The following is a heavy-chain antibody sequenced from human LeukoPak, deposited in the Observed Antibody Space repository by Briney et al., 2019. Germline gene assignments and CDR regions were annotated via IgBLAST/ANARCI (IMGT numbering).Heavy chain of an antibody. CDR1: GFTFSNYA. V-gene: IGHV3-30-3*02. D-gene: IGHD3-22*01. CDR2: ISNDGISK. Sequence: GGSLRLSCAASGFTFSNYAVHWVRQAPGKGLEWVAVISNDGISKYYADSVKGRFTISRDNSKNTLYLQMNSLRAEDTAVYYCAKYYDYYFDYWGQGTLVTVSS. J-gene: IGHJ4*02. CDR3: AKYYDYYFDY.